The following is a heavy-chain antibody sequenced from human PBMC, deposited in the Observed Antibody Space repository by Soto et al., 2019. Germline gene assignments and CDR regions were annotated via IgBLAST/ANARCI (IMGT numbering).Heavy chain of an antibody. J-gene: IGHJ3*02. CDR3: AKATATSGGAFEI. CDR2: ILVGGST. V-gene: IGHV3-23*01. CDR1: GFICSSYD. D-gene: IGHD1-26*01. Sequence: GSLIRSCSVSGFICSSYDMSWVRQAPGQGLEWVSTILVGGSTHYEDSVKGRFTISRDTSKNTVYLQMNSLTAGDTAFYYCAKATATSGGAFEIYGQGTMVTVSS.